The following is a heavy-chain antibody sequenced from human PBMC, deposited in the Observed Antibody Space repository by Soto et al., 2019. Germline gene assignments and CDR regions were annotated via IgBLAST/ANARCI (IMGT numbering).Heavy chain of an antibody. CDR2: FYSGDSS. CDR1: GFTVSNNY. D-gene: IGHD2-2*03. V-gene: IGHV3-53*01. J-gene: IGHJ4*02. CDR3: AKVGIGMFSHKHHFDH. Sequence: GGSLRLSCAASGFTVSNNYMSWVRQAPGKGLEWVSVFYSGDSSYYADSVKDRFTISRDNPTNTLYLQMNNLRAEDTAVYYCAKVGIGMFSHKHHFDHWGQGTQVTVSS.